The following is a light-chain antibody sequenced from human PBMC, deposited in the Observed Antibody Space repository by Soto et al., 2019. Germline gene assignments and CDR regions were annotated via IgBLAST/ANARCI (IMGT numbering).Light chain of an antibody. CDR2: GAS. CDR3: QQYGSPLT. Sequence: EIVLTQSPGTLSLSPGEGATLSCRASQSVSSSYLAWYHQKPRQTPRLLISGASNRATGIPDRFSGSGSGTDFTLTISRLEPEDFAVYYCQQYGSPLTFGGGTKVDIK. J-gene: IGKJ4*01. CDR1: QSVSSSY. V-gene: IGKV3-20*01.